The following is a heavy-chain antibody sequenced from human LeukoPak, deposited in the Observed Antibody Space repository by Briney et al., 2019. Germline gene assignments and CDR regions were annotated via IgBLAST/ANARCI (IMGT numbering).Heavy chain of an antibody. CDR1: GGSISSSDYY. Sequence: SETLSLTCTVSGGSISSSDYYWGWVRQPPGKGLEWIGSISYTGSTSYNPSLKSRVTISLGASKNQFSLKLSSVTAADTAIYYCARGLASGYPPIPFDYWGQGNLVTVSS. D-gene: IGHD3-3*01. CDR2: ISYTGST. CDR3: ARGLASGYPPIPFDY. V-gene: IGHV4-39*01. J-gene: IGHJ4*02.